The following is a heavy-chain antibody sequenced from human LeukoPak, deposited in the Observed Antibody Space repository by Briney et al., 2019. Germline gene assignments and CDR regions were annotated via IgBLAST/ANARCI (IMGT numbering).Heavy chain of an antibody. CDR2: LYYMRGA. CDR1: GGSISGYY. V-gene: IGHV4-59*12. CDR3: VRVSRIDYGANPEGDV. J-gene: IGHJ6*04. Sequence: PSETLSLTCTVSGGSISGYYWNWSRQPPGKGVEWIGNLYYMRGAWYKSSLKSRVTTSVDTSKNQFSLRLNSVATADTAVYYCVRVSRIDYGANPEGDVWGKGITVIVSS. D-gene: IGHD4/OR15-4a*01.